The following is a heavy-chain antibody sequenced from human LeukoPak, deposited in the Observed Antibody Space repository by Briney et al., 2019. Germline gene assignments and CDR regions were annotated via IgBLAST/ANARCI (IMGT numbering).Heavy chain of an antibody. J-gene: IGHJ4*02. D-gene: IGHD2-21*01. CDR3: ARERVIAAAGDGFDS. CDR1: GFIFSSYS. Sequence: GGSVRLSCAASGFIFSSYSMNWVRQAPGKGLEWVSYISSSSSIIYYADSVKGRFTISRDNAKNSLFLQMNGLRDEDTALYYCARERVIAAAGDGFDSWGQRTLVTVSS. CDR2: ISSSSSII. V-gene: IGHV3-48*02.